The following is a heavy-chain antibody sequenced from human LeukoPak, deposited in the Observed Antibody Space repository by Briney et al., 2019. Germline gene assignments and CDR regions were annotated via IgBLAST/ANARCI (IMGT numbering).Heavy chain of an antibody. CDR3: ARAMSTFGGVRNYFDS. Sequence: GGSLRLSCAASGFTFIGHNMNWVRQAPGKGLGWVSYVSISSGTIYYADSVKGRFRISRDNAKSSLDLEMNSLRAEDTAVYYCARAMSTFGGVRNYFDSWGQGTLVTVSS. D-gene: IGHD3-16*01. CDR1: GFTFIGHN. CDR2: VSISSGTI. V-gene: IGHV3-48*04. J-gene: IGHJ4*02.